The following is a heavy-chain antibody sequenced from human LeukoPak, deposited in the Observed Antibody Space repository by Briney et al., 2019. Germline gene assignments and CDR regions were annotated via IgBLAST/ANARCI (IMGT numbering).Heavy chain of an antibody. V-gene: IGHV3-23*01. CDR3: AKETARPAGVFEY. D-gene: IGHD1-14*01. CDR1: GFTFSTYA. J-gene: IGHJ4*02. Sequence: GGSLRLSCAASGFTFSTYAMSWVRQAPGKGLEWVSAISGSGGKTYYADSVKGRFTTSRDNSKSTLYPQMNSLRAEDTALYYCAKETARPAGVFEYWGQGTRVTVSS. CDR2: ISGSGGKT.